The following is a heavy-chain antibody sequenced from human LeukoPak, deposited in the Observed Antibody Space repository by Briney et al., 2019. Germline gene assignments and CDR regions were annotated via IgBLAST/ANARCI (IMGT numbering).Heavy chain of an antibody. J-gene: IGHJ4*02. CDR1: GGYISTYY. CDR3: AKGGKGFPLGLRFDS. V-gene: IGHV4-59*01. D-gene: IGHD2-21*01. CDR2: IYYSGST. Sequence: PSETLSLTCTVPGGYISTYYWTWIRQPPGKGLEWIGYIYYSGSTNYNPSLKSRVTISVDTSKNQFSLKLTSLTAADTAVYYCAKGGKGFPLGLRFDSWGRGTLVSVSS.